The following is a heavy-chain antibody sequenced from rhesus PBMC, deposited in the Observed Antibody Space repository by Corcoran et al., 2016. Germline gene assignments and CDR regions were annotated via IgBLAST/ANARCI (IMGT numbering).Heavy chain of an antibody. CDR2: IYGSSTST. Sequence: QVQLQESGPGVVKPSETLSLTCAVSGGSIRARYRWSRIRQPPGTGLEWIGYIYGSSTSTNYNPSLKSRVTISKDTSKNQFSLKLSSVTAADTAVYYCARVYSSGWSYAFDFWGQGLRVTVSS. CDR1: GGSIRARYR. CDR3: ARVYSSGWSYAFDF. V-gene: IGHV4S10*01. J-gene: IGHJ3*01. D-gene: IGHD6S26*01.